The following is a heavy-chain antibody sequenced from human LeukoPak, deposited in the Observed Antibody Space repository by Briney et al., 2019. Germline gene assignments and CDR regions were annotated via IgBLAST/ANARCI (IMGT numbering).Heavy chain of an antibody. D-gene: IGHD2-15*01. CDR3: ARAPVTSCRGAFCYPFDY. J-gene: IGHJ4*02. CDR1: GFPLSSYA. Sequence: PGGSLRLSCAASGFPLSSYAMSWVRQGPGKGLEWVAATSSSDPGTYYADSVRGRFTISRDNSKNTLYLQMNRLRVEDAAVYYCARAPVTSCRGAFCYPFDYWGQGTLVTVSS. V-gene: IGHV3-23*01. CDR2: TSSSDPGT.